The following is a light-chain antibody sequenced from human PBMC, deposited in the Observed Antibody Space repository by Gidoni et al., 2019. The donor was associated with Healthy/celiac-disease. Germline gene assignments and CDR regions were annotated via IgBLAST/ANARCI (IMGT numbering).Light chain of an antibody. V-gene: IGKV1-12*01. CDR3: QQAHSSPFT. Sequence: QLTRPPSSLSASVGDRVTITCRASQGISSWLVWYQQKPGKAPKLLIYAASSLQSGVPSRFRGSGSGTGFTLTISSLQPGDFATYYCQQAHSSPFTFGGGTKVEIK. CDR2: AAS. CDR1: QGISSW. J-gene: IGKJ4*01.